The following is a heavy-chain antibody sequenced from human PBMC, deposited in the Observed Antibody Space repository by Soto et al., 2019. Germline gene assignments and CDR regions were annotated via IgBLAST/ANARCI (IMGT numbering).Heavy chain of an antibody. Sequence: QVQLVESGGGVVQPGRSLRLSCAASGFTFSSYGMHWVRQAPGKGLEWVAVIWYDGSKKDYADSVKGRFTISRDNSKNTLYLQVTSLRVEDTAVYYCARDALDSWGQGTLVTVSS. CDR1: GFTFSSYG. V-gene: IGHV3-33*08. J-gene: IGHJ4*02. CDR2: IWYDGSKK. CDR3: ARDALDS.